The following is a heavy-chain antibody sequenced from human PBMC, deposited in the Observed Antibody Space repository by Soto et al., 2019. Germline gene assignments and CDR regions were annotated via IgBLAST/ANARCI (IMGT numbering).Heavy chain of an antibody. CDR3: ANPPLYYYDSSGYSDY. CDR2: ISGSGGST. Sequence: VGSVRLSCAASGFTFSSYAMSWVGQAPGKGLEWVSAISGSGGSTYYADSVKGRFTISRDNSKNTLYLQMNSLRAEDTAVYYCANPPLYYYDSSGYSDYWGQGTLVTVSS. J-gene: IGHJ4*02. CDR1: GFTFSSYA. V-gene: IGHV3-23*01. D-gene: IGHD3-22*01.